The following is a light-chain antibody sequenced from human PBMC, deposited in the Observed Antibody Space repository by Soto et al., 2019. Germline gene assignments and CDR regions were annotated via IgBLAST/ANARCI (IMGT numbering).Light chain of an antibody. CDR3: QKRSSWPLT. CDR2: GAT. J-gene: IGKJ4*01. Sequence: EIVLTQSPATLSLSPGERATLSCRASQSVSSYLALYQHKPGQSPRLLIYGATNRATGVPARFSGSGSGTDFTLTISNLEPEDFAVYYCQKRSSWPLTFGGGTKVEIK. CDR1: QSVSSY. V-gene: IGKV3-11*01.